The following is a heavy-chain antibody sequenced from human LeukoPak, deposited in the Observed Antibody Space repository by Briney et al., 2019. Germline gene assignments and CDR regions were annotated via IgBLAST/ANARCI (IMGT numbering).Heavy chain of an antibody. D-gene: IGHD3-10*01. V-gene: IGHV7-4-1*01. CDR3: ARGSGDLLY. J-gene: IGHJ4*02. CDR2: VSANTGTP. Sequence: GASVTVSCKASGYTFKKFAMNWVRQVPGQGLEWMGWVSANTGTPTYAQGFTGRFVFSLDTSVSTAYLQIDSLKSEDTAIYYCARGSGDLLYWGQGTLVTVSS. CDR1: GYTFKKFA.